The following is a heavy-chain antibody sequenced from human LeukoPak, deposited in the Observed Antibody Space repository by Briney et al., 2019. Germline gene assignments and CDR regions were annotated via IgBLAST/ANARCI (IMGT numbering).Heavy chain of an antibody. CDR2: IYTSGSI. CDR1: GGSISSSSYY. D-gene: IGHD5-12*01. J-gene: IGHJ6*03. Sequence: SETLSLTCTVSGGSISSSSYYWGWIRQPPGKGLEWIGRIYTSGSINYNPSLKSRVTMSVDKSKNQFSLKLSSVTAADTAVYYCARDLSGYENYYYYYMDVWGKGTTVTISS. V-gene: IGHV4-61*05. CDR3: ARDLSGYENYYYYYMDV.